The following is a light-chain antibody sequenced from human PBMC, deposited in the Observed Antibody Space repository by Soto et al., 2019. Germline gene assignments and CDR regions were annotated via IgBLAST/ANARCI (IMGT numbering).Light chain of an antibody. Sequence: DIQMTQSPSTLSASVGDRVTITCRASQSISSWLAWYQQKPGKAPRLLIYDASYLERGVPSRLSGSGSGTEFTLTISDLQPDDLATYYCQQYNSFWTFGQGTKVEI. CDR2: DAS. J-gene: IGKJ1*01. CDR3: QQYNSFWT. V-gene: IGKV1-5*01. CDR1: QSISSW.